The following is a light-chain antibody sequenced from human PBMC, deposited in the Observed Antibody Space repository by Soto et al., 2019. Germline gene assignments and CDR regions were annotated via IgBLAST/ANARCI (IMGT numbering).Light chain of an antibody. J-gene: IGLJ2*01. Sequence: QSVLTQPASVSGSPGQSITISCTGTSSDVGGYSSVSWYQQHPGKAPKLMIYEVTNRPPGVSNRFPGSKSGNTASLAISGLQAEDEADYYCTSYTSSSTLVFGGGTKVTVL. CDR2: EVT. V-gene: IGLV2-14*01. CDR3: TSYTSSSTLV. CDR1: SSDVGGYSS.